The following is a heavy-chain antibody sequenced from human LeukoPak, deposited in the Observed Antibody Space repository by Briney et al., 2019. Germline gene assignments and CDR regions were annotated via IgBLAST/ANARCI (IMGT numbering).Heavy chain of an antibody. CDR1: GFTFSTYS. CDR3: ASDFARDNDAFDI. CDR2: ISTSTSSM. J-gene: IGHJ3*02. V-gene: IGHV3-21*01. Sequence: WSLRLSRAASGFTFSTYSMNWLRQAAGKGLDGVSSISTSTSSMHYADSVKGRFTISRDKAKYTLYLKMNSLRAEDTAVYYCASDFARDNDAFDIWGQGTMVTVSS.